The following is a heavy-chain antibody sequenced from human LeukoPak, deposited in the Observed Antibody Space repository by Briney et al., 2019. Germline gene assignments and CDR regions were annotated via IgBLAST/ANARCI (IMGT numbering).Heavy chain of an antibody. D-gene: IGHD5-18*01. Sequence: GGSLRLSCAASGFTFNNHAMSWVRQAPGKGLEWVSGINGNGASTYYSDSVKGRFTISRDNSKNTLYLQMSSLRAEDTAICYCAKDQGYSYYYLDYWGQGTLVTVSS. CDR2: INGNGAST. V-gene: IGHV3-23*01. CDR3: AKDQGYSYYYLDY. J-gene: IGHJ4*02. CDR1: GFTFNNHA.